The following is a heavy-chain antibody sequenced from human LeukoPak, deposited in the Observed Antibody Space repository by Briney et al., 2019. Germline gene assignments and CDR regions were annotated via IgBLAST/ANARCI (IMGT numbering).Heavy chain of an antibody. J-gene: IGHJ4*02. CDR2: ISISGGST. Sequence: GGSLRLSCAASGFTFSSYAMTWVHQAPGKGLEWVSTISISGGSTYCADSVKGHFTISRDNSKNTLYLQMNRLRAEDTAVYYCAKEPGWRYYYDSSDEYYFDYWGQGTLVTVSS. CDR1: GFTFSSYA. CDR3: AKEPGWRYYYDSSDEYYFDY. V-gene: IGHV3-23*01. D-gene: IGHD3-22*01.